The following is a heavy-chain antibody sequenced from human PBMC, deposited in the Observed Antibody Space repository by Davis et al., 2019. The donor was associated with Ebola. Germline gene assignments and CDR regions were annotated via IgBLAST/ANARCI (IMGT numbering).Heavy chain of an antibody. D-gene: IGHD1-26*01. CDR3: ATGRVGRDY. CDR1: GFTFSAYW. J-gene: IGHJ4*02. V-gene: IGHV3-7*01. Sequence: PGGSLRLSCATSGFTFSAYWMTWVRQSPERGLEWVANIKQQGNERYYLESVKGRLTISRDDAKNSVYLQMNSLRPEDTALYYCATGRVGRDYWGQGTLVTVSS. CDR2: IKQQGNER.